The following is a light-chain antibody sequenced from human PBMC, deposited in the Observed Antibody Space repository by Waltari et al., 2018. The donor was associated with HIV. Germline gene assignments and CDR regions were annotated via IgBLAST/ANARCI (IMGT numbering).Light chain of an antibody. V-gene: IGLV2-23*02. CDR2: EVS. J-gene: IGLJ1*01. CDR3: CSYVGWSTILYV. Sequence: QSALTQPASVSGAPGQSVTISCTGTSSDVGSYNLVSWYQQHPGKAPKLMIYEVSKRPSGVSNRFSGSKSGTTASLTISGLQAEDEADYYCCSYVGWSTILYVFGTGTKVTVL. CDR1: SSDVGSYNL.